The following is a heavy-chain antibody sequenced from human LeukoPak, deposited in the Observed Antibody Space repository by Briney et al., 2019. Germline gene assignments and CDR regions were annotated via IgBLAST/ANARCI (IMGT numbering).Heavy chain of an antibody. CDR1: GYTFTGDY. J-gene: IGHJ4*02. Sequence: ASVKVSCKASGYTFTGDYMHWVRQAPRQGLEWMGWINPNSGGTNYAQKFQGRVTMTRDTSISTAYMELSRLRSDDTAVYYCARWGDYCSSTSCSMVLDYWGQGTLVTVSS. D-gene: IGHD2-2*01. V-gene: IGHV1-2*02. CDR2: INPNSGGT. CDR3: ARWGDYCSSTSCSMVLDY.